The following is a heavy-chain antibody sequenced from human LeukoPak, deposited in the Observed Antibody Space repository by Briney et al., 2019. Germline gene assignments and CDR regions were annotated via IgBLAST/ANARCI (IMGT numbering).Heavy chain of an antibody. Sequence: PSETLSLTCTVSGDSISSYYWSWIRQPPGKGLEWIGYIYYSGSTNYNPSLKSRVTISVDTSKNQFSLKLTSVTAADAAAYYCARHSRNCSGGYCYLYYWGQGTLVTVSS. CDR3: ARHSRNCSGGYCYLYY. J-gene: IGHJ4*02. V-gene: IGHV4-59*08. CDR2: IYYSGST. D-gene: IGHD2-15*01. CDR1: GDSISSYY.